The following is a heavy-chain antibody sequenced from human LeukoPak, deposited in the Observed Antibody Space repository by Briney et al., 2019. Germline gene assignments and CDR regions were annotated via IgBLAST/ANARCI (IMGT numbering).Heavy chain of an antibody. V-gene: IGHV4-4*07. Sequence: PSETLSLTCTVSGGSISSYYWSWIRQPAGKGLEWIGRIYTSGSTNYNPSLKSRVTMSVDTSKNQFSLKLSSVTAADTAVCYCARVQQQLLFRSYGMDVWGQGTTVTVSS. D-gene: IGHD6-13*01. CDR2: IYTSGST. CDR1: GGSISSYY. J-gene: IGHJ6*02. CDR3: ARVQQQLLFRSYGMDV.